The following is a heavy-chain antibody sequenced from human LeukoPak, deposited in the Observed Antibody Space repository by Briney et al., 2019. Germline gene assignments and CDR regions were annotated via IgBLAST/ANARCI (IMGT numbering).Heavy chain of an antibody. D-gene: IGHD2-2*01. J-gene: IGHJ3*02. Sequence: SETLSLTCTVSGGSISNSRYYWGWIRQPPGKGLECIGTIYSSGSTYYNPSLKSRVTISVDTSKNQFSLKLSSVTAADTAVYYCARGPPDCSSTSCYAFDAFDIWGQGTMVTVSS. CDR1: GGSISNSRYY. CDR3: ARGPPDCSSTSCYAFDAFDI. CDR2: IYSSGST. V-gene: IGHV4-39*07.